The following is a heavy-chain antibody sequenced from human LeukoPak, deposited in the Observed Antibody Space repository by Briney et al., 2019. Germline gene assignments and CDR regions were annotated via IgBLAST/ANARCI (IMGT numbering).Heavy chain of an antibody. CDR3: AAVIDY. J-gene: IGHJ4*02. CDR2: INSDGSST. V-gene: IGHV3-74*01. Sequence: PGGSLRLSCAASGFIFSSYWMYWVRQAPGKGLVWVSRINSDGSSTSYADSVKGRFTISRDNAKNSVFLQMNSLRAEDTAVYYCAAVIDYWGQGTLVTVSS. CDR1: GFIFSSYW.